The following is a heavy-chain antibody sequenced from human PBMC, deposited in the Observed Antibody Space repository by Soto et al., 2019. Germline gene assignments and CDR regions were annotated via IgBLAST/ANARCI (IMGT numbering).Heavy chain of an antibody. D-gene: IGHD4-17*01. Sequence: SETLSLTCTVSGGSISSGGYYWSWIRQHPGKGLEWIGYIYYSGSTYYNPSLKSRVTISVDTSKNQFSLKLSSVTAADTAVYYCARDRDYGGKRNWFDPWGQGTLVTVSS. V-gene: IGHV4-31*03. CDR2: IYYSGST. J-gene: IGHJ5*02. CDR3: ARDRDYGGKRNWFDP. CDR1: GGSISSGGYY.